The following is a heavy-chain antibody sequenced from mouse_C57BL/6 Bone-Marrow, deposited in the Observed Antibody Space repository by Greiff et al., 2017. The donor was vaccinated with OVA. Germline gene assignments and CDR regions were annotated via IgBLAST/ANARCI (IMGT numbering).Heavy chain of an antibody. CDR2: IYPRSGNT. V-gene: IGHV1-81*01. Sequence: QVHVKQSGAELARPGASVKLSCKASGYTFTSYGISWVKQRTGQGLEWIGEIYPRSGNTYYNEKFKGKATLTADKSSSTAYMELRSLTSEDSAVYFCARWITTVWYFDVWGTGTTVTVSS. J-gene: IGHJ1*03. CDR1: GYTFTSYG. CDR3: ARWITTVWYFDV. D-gene: IGHD1-1*01.